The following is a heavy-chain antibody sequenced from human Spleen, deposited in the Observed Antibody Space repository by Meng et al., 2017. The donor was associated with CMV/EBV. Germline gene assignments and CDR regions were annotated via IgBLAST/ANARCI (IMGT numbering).Heavy chain of an antibody. D-gene: IGHD2-2*01. CDR3: ARLYCSSTTCLWAFDI. V-gene: IGHV3-30*02. J-gene: IGHJ3*02. CDR2: IRYDGSNK. Sequence: GESLKISCAASGFTFSSYGIHWVRQAPGKGLEWVAFIRYDGSNKYYADSVKGRFTISRDNSKNTLYLQMNSLRAEDTAVYYCARLYCSSTTCLWAFDIWGQGTMVTVSS. CDR1: GFTFSSYG.